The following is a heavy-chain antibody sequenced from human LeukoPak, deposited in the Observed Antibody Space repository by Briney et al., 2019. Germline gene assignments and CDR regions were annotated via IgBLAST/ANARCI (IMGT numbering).Heavy chain of an antibody. CDR1: GVTFSSHG. CDR2: VSDRGTTT. V-gene: IGHV3-30*18. D-gene: IGHD6-13*01. Sequence: GGSLRLSCAASGVTFSSHGMHWVRQAPGKGLDWVAVVSDRGTTTYCADSVKGRFIISRDNSKNTLYLQMSSLRTEDTAVYYCAKEGHTPYSSKFGFDYWGQGTPVTVSS. CDR3: AKEGHTPYSSKFGFDY. J-gene: IGHJ4*02.